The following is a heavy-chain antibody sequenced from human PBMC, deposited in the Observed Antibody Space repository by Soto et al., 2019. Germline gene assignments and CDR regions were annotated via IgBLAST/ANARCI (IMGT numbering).Heavy chain of an antibody. Sequence: QVQLVESGGGVVQPGRSLRLSCAASAFTLSKFAMHWVRQAPGKGLEWVAVTSKDGINTYYADSVKGRFTISRDNSKSTIYLQMNCLRTEDTALYYCARGNMDVLGQGTTVTVSS. CDR2: TSKDGINT. CDR3: ARGNMDV. D-gene: IGHD1-1*01. CDR1: AFTLSKFA. V-gene: IGHV3-30-3*01. J-gene: IGHJ6*02.